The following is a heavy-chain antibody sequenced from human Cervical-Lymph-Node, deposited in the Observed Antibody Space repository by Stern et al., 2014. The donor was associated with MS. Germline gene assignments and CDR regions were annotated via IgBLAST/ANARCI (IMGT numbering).Heavy chain of an antibody. Sequence: QVQLQESGPGLVKPSETLSLTCTVSGYSITSIYYWGWIRQPPGTGLEWIGSIYHSGSSNYTPSLKSRVTISGDTSKNQFHLKLSSVTAADTAFYYCARAGFGFDYWGQGALVTVSS. V-gene: IGHV4-38-2*02. J-gene: IGHJ4*02. D-gene: IGHD3-10*01. CDR3: ARAGFGFDY. CDR2: IYHSGSS. CDR1: GYSITSIYY.